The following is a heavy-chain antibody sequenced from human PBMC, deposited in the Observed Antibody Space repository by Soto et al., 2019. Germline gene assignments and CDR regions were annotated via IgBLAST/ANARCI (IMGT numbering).Heavy chain of an antibody. D-gene: IGHD1-26*01. CDR2: ISGSGFKK. J-gene: IGHJ5*02. V-gene: IGHV3-23*01. Sequence: GGSLRLSXAASGFIFENFGMSWVRQAPGKGLEWISSISGSGFKKYYADSVKGRFTISRDNSKSTVYLELNNLSAEDTAVYHCAKNQGVELVPLATVDWFDPWGQGSVVTVSS. CDR1: GFIFENFG. CDR3: AKNQGVELVPLATVDWFDP.